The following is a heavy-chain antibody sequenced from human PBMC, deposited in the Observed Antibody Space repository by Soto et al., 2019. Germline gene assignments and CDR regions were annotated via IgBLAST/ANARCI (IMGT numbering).Heavy chain of an antibody. Sequence: PGGSLRLSCAASGFTFSSYGMHWVRQAPGKGLEWVAVIWYDGSNKYYADSVKGRFTISRDNSKNTLYLQMNSLRAEDTAVYYCARDSSFRVRFLESWGQGTLVTVSS. J-gene: IGHJ5*02. CDR3: ARDSSFRVRFLES. V-gene: IGHV3-33*01. CDR1: GFTFSSYG. CDR2: IWYDGSNK. D-gene: IGHD3-3*01.